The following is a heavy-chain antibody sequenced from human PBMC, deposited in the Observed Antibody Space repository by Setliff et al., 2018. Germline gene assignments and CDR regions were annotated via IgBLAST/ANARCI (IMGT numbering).Heavy chain of an antibody. CDR1: GFTFSSYS. CDR3: ARKGVMGDYMDV. J-gene: IGHJ6*02. Sequence: LRLSCAASGFTFSSYSMNWVRQAPGKGLEWVSSISSSSSYIYYADSVKGRFTISRENAKNSLYLQMNSLRAEDTAVYYCARKGVMGDYMDVWGQGTMVTVSS. D-gene: IGHD3-16*01. CDR2: ISSSSSYI. V-gene: IGHV3-21*01.